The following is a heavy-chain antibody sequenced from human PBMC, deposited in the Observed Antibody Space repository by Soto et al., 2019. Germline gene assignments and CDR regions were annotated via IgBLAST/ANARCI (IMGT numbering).Heavy chain of an antibody. D-gene: IGHD3-22*01. V-gene: IGHV3-23*01. CDR1: GFTFSSYA. Sequence: LRLSCAASGFTFSSYAMSWVRQAPGKGLEWVSAISGSGGSTYYADSVKGRFTISRDNSKNTLYLQMNSLRAEDTAVYYCAKDLYYDSSGYHHWGQGTLVTVSS. J-gene: IGHJ5*02. CDR2: ISGSGGST. CDR3: AKDLYYDSSGYHH.